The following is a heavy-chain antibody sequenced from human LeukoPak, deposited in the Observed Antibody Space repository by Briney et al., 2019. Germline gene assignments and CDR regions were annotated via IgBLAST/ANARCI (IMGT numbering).Heavy chain of an antibody. CDR1: GFTFSSYA. V-gene: IGHV3-23*01. D-gene: IGHD1-1*01. Sequence: GALRLSCAASGFTFSSYAMSWVRQAPGKGLGWVSGISGSGDSTYYADSVKGRFTVSRDNSKNTLYLQMNSLRAEDTAIYYCAKALGRSVQDYFDYWGQGTLVTVSS. CDR2: ISGSGDST. CDR3: AKALGRSVQDYFDY. J-gene: IGHJ4*02.